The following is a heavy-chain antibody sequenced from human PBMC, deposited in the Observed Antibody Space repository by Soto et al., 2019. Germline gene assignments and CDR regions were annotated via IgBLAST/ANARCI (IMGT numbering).Heavy chain of an antibody. CDR2: INPDGGGT. CDR3: ARDVPGDDYFDY. D-gene: IGHD1-1*01. J-gene: IGHJ4*02. Sequence: AAVKVSCKASGYIFTAYYMHWVRQAPGQGPEWMGWINPDGGGTSYAPKFQGRVTMTRXTXXSXXXTXLXXRRXEGTGLYYCARDVPGDDYFDYWGQGTLLTSSS. V-gene: IGHV1-2*02. CDR1: GYIFTAYY.